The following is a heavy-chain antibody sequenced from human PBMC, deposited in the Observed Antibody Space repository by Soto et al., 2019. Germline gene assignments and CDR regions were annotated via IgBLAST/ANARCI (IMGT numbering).Heavy chain of an antibody. V-gene: IGHV4-39*01. CDR1: GGSISSSSYY. CDR2: IYYSGST. D-gene: IGHD1-1*01. CDR3: ARLQRPGTFDY. J-gene: IGHJ4*02. Sequence: SETLSLTCTVSGGSISSSSYYWGWIRQPPGKGLEWIGSIYYSGSTYYNPSLKSQITMFVDTSKNLFSLKLTSVTALDTAVYYCARLQRPGTFDYWGLGTLVTVSS.